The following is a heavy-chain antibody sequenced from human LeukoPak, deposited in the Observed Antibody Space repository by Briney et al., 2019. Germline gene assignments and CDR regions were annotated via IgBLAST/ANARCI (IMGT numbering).Heavy chain of an antibody. J-gene: IGHJ4*02. V-gene: IGHV3-48*01. Sequence: GGSLRLSCAASGFTFSSYSMNWVRQAPGKGLEWVSYISSSSSTIYYADSVKGRFTISRDNAKNSLYLQMNSLRAEDTAVYYCARGGYYYDSSILPFYWGQGTLVTVSS. CDR2: ISSSSSTI. CDR3: ARGGYYYDSSILPFY. CDR1: GFTFSSYS. D-gene: IGHD3-22*01.